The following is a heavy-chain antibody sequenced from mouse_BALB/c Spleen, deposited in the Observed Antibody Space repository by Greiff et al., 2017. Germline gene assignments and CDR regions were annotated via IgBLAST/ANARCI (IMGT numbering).Heavy chain of an antibody. J-gene: IGHJ3*01. D-gene: IGHD2-2*01. CDR3: ARSYYGYGAWFAY. V-gene: IGHV5-17*02. CDR1: GFTFSSFG. CDR2: ISSGSSTI. Sequence: EVNLVESGGGLVQPGGSRKLSCAASGFTFSSFGMHWVRQAPEKGLEWVAYISSGSSTIYYADTVKGRFTISRDNPKNTLFLQMTSLRSEDTAMYYCARSYYGYGAWFAYWGQGTLVTVSA.